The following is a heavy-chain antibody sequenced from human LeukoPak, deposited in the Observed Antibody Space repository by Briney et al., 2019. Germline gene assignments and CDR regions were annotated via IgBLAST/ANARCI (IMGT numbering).Heavy chain of an antibody. V-gene: IGHV4-4*07. Sequence: SETLSLTCTVSGGSISSYYWSWIRQPAGKGLEWIGRIYTSGSTNYNPSLKSRVTMSVDTSKNQFSLKLSSVTAADTAVYYCARDWGVVPAATYRGNWFDPWGQGTLVTVSS. CDR2: IYTSGST. CDR3: ARDWGVVPAATYRGNWFDP. D-gene: IGHD2-2*01. CDR1: GGSISSYY. J-gene: IGHJ5*02.